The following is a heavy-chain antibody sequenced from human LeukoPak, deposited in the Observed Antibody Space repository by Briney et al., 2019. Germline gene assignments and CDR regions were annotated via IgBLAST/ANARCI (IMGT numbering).Heavy chain of an antibody. V-gene: IGHV3-23*01. CDR3: AKPRGLTIVGAHFDY. CDR2: FSGTGEIT. CDR1: GFTFSSYS. J-gene: IGHJ4*02. D-gene: IGHD1-26*01. Sequence: PGGSLRLSCAASGFTFSSYSMSWVRQAPGKGLEWVSTFSGTGEITYYADSVKGRFTISRDNSKNTLYLQMNSLRAEDTALYYCAKPRGLTIVGAHFDYWGQGTLVTVSS.